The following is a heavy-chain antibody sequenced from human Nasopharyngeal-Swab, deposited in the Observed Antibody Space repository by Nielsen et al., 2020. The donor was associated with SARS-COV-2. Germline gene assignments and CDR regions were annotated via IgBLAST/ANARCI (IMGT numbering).Heavy chain of an antibody. CDR1: GFTFSSYS. D-gene: IGHD6-13*01. Sequence: GGSLRLSCAASGFTFSSYSMNWVRQAPGKGLEWVSSISSSSSYIYYADSVEGRFTISRDNAKNSLYLQMNSLRAEDTAVYYCARDGGNSSSWYWYYYYYMDVWGKGTTVTVSS. J-gene: IGHJ6*03. V-gene: IGHV3-21*01. CDR2: ISSSSSYI. CDR3: ARDGGNSSSWYWYYYYYMDV.